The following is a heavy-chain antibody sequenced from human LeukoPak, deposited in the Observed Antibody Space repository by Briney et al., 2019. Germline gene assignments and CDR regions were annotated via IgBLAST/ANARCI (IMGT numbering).Heavy chain of an antibody. J-gene: IGHJ6*02. V-gene: IGHV3-21*01. Sequence: KPGGSLRLSCAASGFTFSSYSMNWVRQAPGKGLEWVSSISSSSSYIYYADSVKGRFTISRGNAKNSLYLQMNSLRAEDTAVYYCARDRRVGYCSGGSCSYGMAVWGQGTTVTVSS. CDR1: GFTFSSYS. CDR2: ISSSSSYI. D-gene: IGHD2-15*01. CDR3: ARDRRVGYCSGGSCSYGMAV.